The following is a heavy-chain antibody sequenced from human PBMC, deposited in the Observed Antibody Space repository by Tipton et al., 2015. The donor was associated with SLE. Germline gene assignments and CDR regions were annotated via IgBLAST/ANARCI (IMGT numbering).Heavy chain of an antibody. CDR1: GGSISSGGYY. J-gene: IGHJ1*01. CDR2: IYYSGST. Sequence: TLSLTCTVSGGSISSGGYYWSWIRQHPGKGLEWIGYIYYSGSTYYNPSLKSRVIISLDTSKNQFSLKLTSVTAADTAVYYCARSDWEEYFHHWGQGTLVTVSS. V-gene: IGHV4-31*03. CDR3: ARSDWEEYFHH. D-gene: IGHD3/OR15-3a*01.